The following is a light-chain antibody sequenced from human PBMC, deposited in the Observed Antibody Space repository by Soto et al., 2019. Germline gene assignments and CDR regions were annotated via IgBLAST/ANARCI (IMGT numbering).Light chain of an antibody. J-gene: IGKJ2*01. CDR3: QQYGSSPLYT. Sequence: EIVMTQSPATLSVSPGERATLSCRASQSVISNLAWYQQKPGQAPRLLIYGASSRATGIPDRFSGSGSGTDFTLTISRLEPEDFAVYYCQQYGSSPLYTFGQGTKVDIK. V-gene: IGKV3-20*01. CDR2: GAS. CDR1: QSVISN.